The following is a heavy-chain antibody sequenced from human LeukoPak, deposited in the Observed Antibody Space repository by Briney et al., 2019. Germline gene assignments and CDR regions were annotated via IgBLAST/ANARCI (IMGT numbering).Heavy chain of an antibody. CDR2: IQSDGTTT. CDR3: AGDDPNGGAGIDH. Sequence: GGSLRLSCAASGFTVSTYWMHWVRQTPGEGLVWLSHIQSDGTTTTYADSVKGRFTISRDTAKNTLYLQMNSLRVEDTAVYYCAGDDPNGGAGIDHWGQGTLVTVSS. V-gene: IGHV3-74*03. J-gene: IGHJ4*02. D-gene: IGHD2-8*01. CDR1: GFTVSTYW.